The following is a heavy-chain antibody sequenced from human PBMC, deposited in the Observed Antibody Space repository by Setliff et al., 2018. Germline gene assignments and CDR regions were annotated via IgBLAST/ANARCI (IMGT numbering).Heavy chain of an antibody. CDR1: GFSISNYW. D-gene: IGHD3-3*01. CDR2: IRQDATNK. CDR3: AREIWNMYDNSWSGYSDL. Sequence: LRLSCVASGFSISNYWMAWARQAPGKGLEWVADIRQDATNKYYVDSVEGRFTISRDNSKNSLFLEMNSLRVEDTALYQCAREIWNMYDNSWSGYSDLWGQGTLVTVSS. V-gene: IGHV3-7*03. J-gene: IGHJ5*02.